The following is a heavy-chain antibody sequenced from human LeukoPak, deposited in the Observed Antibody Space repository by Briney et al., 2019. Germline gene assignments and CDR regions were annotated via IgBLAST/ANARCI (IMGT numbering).Heavy chain of an antibody. Sequence: SETLSLTCTVSGGSISSYYWSWIRQPAGKGLEWIGYIYYSGGTNYNPSLKSRVTMSLDTSKNQFSLKLTSVTAADTAVYYCARGVGSSSGTPLDYWGQGTLVTVSS. CDR2: IYYSGGT. D-gene: IGHD6-13*01. CDR3: ARGVGSSSGTPLDY. J-gene: IGHJ4*02. CDR1: GGSISSYY. V-gene: IGHV4-59*01.